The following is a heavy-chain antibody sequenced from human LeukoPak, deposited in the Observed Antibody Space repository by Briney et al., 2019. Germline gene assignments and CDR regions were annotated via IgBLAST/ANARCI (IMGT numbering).Heavy chain of an antibody. CDR3: TKAPVRSCTGTFCYPFDY. Sequence: GGSLRLSCAASGFTFSSYAMSWVRQAPGKGLEWVSATVGGRPDTYHADSVRGRFTVSRDNSMNTLYLQMNSLRVEDTAVYYCTKAPVRSCTGTFCYPFDYWGQGILVTVSS. CDR2: TVGGRPDT. D-gene: IGHD2-8*02. J-gene: IGHJ4*02. CDR1: GFTFSSYA. V-gene: IGHV3-23*01.